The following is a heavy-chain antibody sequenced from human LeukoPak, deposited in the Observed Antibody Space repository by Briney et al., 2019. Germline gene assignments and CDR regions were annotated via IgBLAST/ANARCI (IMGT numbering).Heavy chain of an antibody. CDR2: IYSGGST. CDR1: GFTVSSNY. Sequence: GSLRLSWAASGFTVSSNYTSWVRQAPGEGLEWVSVIYSGGSTYYADSVKGRFTISRDNSKNTLYLQMNSLRAEDTAVYYCAEGTAGPEAFDIWGQGTMVTVSS. V-gene: IGHV3-53*01. J-gene: IGHJ3*02. CDR3: AEGTAGPEAFDI. D-gene: IGHD6-13*01.